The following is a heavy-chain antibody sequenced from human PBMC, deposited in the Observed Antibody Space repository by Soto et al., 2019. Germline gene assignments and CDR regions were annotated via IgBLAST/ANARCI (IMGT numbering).Heavy chain of an antibody. CDR2: IYYSGST. J-gene: IGHJ6*03. CDR3: AREGRWPNNRGYYYYYMDV. D-gene: IGHD4-17*01. V-gene: IGHV4-59*12. CDR1: GGSISSYY. Sequence: SETLSLTCTVSGGSISSYYWSWIRQPPGKGLEWIGYIYYSGSTNYNPSLKSRVTISVDTSKNQFSLKLGSVTAADTAVYYCAREGRWPNNRGYYYYYMDVWGKGTTVTVSS.